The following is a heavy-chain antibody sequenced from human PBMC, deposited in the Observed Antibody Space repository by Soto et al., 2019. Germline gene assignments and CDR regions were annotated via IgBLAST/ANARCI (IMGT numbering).Heavy chain of an antibody. D-gene: IGHD6-13*01. V-gene: IGHV3-9*01. J-gene: IGHJ6*02. CDR3: AKDQTIAAAGTGYGMDV. Sequence: PGGSLRLSCAVSGFNFDDYAMHWVRQVPGKGLEWVSGISWTGGSIGYADSVKGRFTISRDNAKKYLYLQMNSLRADDTALYYCAKDQTIAAAGTGYGMDVWGQGTTVTVPS. CDR2: ISWTGGSI. CDR1: GFNFDDYA.